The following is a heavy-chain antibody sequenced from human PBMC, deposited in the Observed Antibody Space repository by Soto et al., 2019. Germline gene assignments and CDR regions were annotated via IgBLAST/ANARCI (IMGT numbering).Heavy chain of an antibody. CDR2: ISYDGSNK. J-gene: IGHJ6*02. CDR3: AYAYCTVAYCYSWSFNYGVDV. D-gene: IGHD2-15*01. Sequence: GGSLRLSCAASGFTFSSYGMHWVRQAPGKGLEWVAVISYDGSNKYYADSVKGRFTISRDNSKNTLYLQMNSLRAEDTAVYYCAYAYCTVAYCYSWSFNYGVDVWGQGTTVTVSS. CDR1: GFTFSSYG. V-gene: IGHV3-30*03.